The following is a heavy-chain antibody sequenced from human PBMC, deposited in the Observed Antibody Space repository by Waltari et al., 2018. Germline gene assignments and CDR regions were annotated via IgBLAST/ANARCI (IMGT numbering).Heavy chain of an antibody. CDR3: ARERKAVAGLVDY. Sequence: QVQLVESGGGVVQPGRSLRLSCAASGFTFSSYAMHWVRQAPGKGLEWVAVIAYDGSNKYYADSVKGRFTISRENSKNTLYLQMNSLRAEDTAVYYCARERKAVAGLVDYWGQGTLVTVSS. V-gene: IGHV3-30-3*01. CDR2: IAYDGSNK. CDR1: GFTFSSYA. D-gene: IGHD6-19*01. J-gene: IGHJ4*02.